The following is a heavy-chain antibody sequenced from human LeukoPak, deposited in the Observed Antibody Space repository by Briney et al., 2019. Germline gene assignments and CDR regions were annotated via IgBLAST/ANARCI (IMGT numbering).Heavy chain of an antibody. Sequence: GGSLRLSCAASGLTFSSYSMNWFRQAPGRGLEWVSSISTTSTYIYYADSVKGRFTISRDNAKNSLYLQMNSLRAEDTAVYYCARSTARSGGQKTPWDYWGLGTLVTVSS. CDR3: ARSTARSGGQKTPWDY. D-gene: IGHD6-6*01. J-gene: IGHJ4*02. CDR1: GLTFSSYS. CDR2: ISTTSTYI. V-gene: IGHV3-21*01.